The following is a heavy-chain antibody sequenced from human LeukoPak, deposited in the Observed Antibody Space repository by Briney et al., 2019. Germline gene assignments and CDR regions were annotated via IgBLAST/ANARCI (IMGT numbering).Heavy chain of an antibody. CDR2: ISWNSGSI. V-gene: IGHV3-9*01. CDR3: AKDTYYYDGSGQFDY. J-gene: IGHJ4*02. D-gene: IGHD3-22*01. CDR1: GFTFDDYA. Sequence: GGSLRLSCAASGFTFDDYAMHWVRQAPGKGLEWVSRISWNSGSIGYADSVKGRFTISRDNAKNSLYLQVNSLRAEDTALYYCAKDTYYYDGSGQFDYWGQGTLVTVSS.